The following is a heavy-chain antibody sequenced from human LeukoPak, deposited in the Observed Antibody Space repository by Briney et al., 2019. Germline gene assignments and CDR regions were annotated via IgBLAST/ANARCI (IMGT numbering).Heavy chain of an antibody. D-gene: IGHD6-19*01. CDR2: IYYSGST. Sequence: PSETLSLTCTVSGGSISSSSYYWGWIRQPPGKGLEWIGSIYYSGSTYYNPSLKSRVTISVDTSKNQFSLKLSSVTAADTAVYYCVYSSGWYYFDYWGRGTLVTVSS. CDR1: GGSISSSSYY. J-gene: IGHJ4*02. CDR3: VYSSGWYYFDY. V-gene: IGHV4-39*01.